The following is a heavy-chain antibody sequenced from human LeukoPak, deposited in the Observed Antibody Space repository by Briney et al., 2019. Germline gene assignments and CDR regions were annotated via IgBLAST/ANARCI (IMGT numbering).Heavy chain of an antibody. J-gene: IGHJ5*02. CDR3: AKDHFDRLFSPKTSRKGFFWFDP. CDR2: IWYDGSNQ. V-gene: IGHV3-33*06. CDR1: GFTFSDYG. D-gene: IGHD3-9*01. Sequence: GGSLRLSCSASGFTFSDYGMHWVRQAPGKGLEWVAVIWYDGSNQHYADSVKGRFTISRDNSRNTLYLQMNSLRAEDTAVYYCAKDHFDRLFSPKTSRKGFFWFDPWGQGTLVTVSS.